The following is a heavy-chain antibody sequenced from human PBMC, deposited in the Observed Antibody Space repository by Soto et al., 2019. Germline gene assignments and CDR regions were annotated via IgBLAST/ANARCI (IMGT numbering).Heavy chain of an antibody. J-gene: IGHJ6*02. CDR2: ISGSGGST. CDR3: AKCEVVRGHYGMDV. V-gene: IGHV3-23*01. Sequence: EVQPLESGGGLVQPGGSLRLSCAASGFTFSSYAMSWVRQAPGKGLEWVSAISGSGGSTYYADSVKGRFTISRDNSKNTLYLQMNSLRAEDTAVYYCAKCEVVRGHYGMDVWGQGTTVTVSS. CDR1: GFTFSSYA. D-gene: IGHD3-10*01.